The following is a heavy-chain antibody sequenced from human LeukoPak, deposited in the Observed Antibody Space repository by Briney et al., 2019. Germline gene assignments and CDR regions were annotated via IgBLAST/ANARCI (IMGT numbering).Heavy chain of an antibody. CDR2: INHSGST. D-gene: IGHD3-22*01. Sequence: SETLSLTCAVYGVSFSGYYWSWIRQPPGKGLEWIGEINHSGSTNYNPSLKSRVTISVDTSKNQFSLKLSSVTAADTAVYYCARGPGLSYDSSGYYYAHWGQGTLVTVSS. CDR3: ARGPGLSYDSSGYYYAH. J-gene: IGHJ4*02. CDR1: GVSFSGYY. V-gene: IGHV4-34*01.